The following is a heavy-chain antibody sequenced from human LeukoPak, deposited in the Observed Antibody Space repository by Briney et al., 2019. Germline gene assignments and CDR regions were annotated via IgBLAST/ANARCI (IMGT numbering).Heavy chain of an antibody. CDR3: ARLGGDIYFYYMDV. J-gene: IGHJ6*03. V-gene: IGHV4-39*01. CDR1: GVSFSSSNFY. Sequence: SETLSLTCSVSGVSFSSSNFYWVWIRQPPGKGLEWIGSWYYGGSTPYNSSLKSRVTISVDTSKNQFSLKLNSVTAADTAVHYCARLGGDIYFYYMDVWGKGTTVTISS. CDR2: WYYGGST. D-gene: IGHD2-21*01.